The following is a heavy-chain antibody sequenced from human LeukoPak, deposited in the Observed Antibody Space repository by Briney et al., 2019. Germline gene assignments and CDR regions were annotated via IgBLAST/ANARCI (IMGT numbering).Heavy chain of an antibody. CDR1: GYTFTGYY. CDR2: MNPNSGNT. D-gene: IGHD3-10*01. J-gene: IGHJ6*03. Sequence: ASVKVSCKASGYTFTGYYMHWVRQAPGQGLEWMGWMNPNSGNTGYAQKFQGRVTMTRNTSISTAYMELSSLRSDDTAVYYCARASLSPYYYGSGSYRDYYYMDVWGKGTTVTISS. CDR3: ARASLSPYYYGSGSYRDYYYMDV. V-gene: IGHV1-8*02.